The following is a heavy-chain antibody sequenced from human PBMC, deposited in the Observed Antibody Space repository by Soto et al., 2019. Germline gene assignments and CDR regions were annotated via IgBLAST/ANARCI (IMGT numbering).Heavy chain of an antibody. J-gene: IGHJ3*01. V-gene: IGHV3-7*03. D-gene: IGHD2-15*01. CDR2: IKQDGSEK. Sequence: GGSLRLSCAASGFTFSSYWMSWVRQAPGKGLEWVANIKQDGSEKYYVDSVKGRFTISRDNAKNSLYLQMNSLRAEDTATYYCAHRIKVSGGAAFDVWGQGIMVTVSS. CDR3: AHRIKVSGGAAFDV. CDR1: GFTFSSYW.